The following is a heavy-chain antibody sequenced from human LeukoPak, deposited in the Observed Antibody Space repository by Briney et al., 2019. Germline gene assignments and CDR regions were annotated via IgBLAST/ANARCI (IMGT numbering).Heavy chain of an antibody. V-gene: IGHV1-69*05. D-gene: IGHD3-22*01. J-gene: IGHJ4*02. CDR1: GGTFSSYS. CDR2: IIPIYKTT. CDR3: ARCPYNSYDYSGHHLPDY. Sequence: AASVKVSCKASGGTFSSYSISWVRQAPGQGLEWMGRIIPIYKTTNYAPKFHGRVTFSTDESTTTAYMELSSLRSEDTAVYYCARCPYNSYDYSGHHLPDYWGQGTLVTVSS.